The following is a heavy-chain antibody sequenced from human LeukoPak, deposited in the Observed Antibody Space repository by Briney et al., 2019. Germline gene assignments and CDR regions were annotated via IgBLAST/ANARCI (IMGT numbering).Heavy chain of an antibody. Sequence: GGSLRLSCAASGFTFSSYAMSWVRQAPGKGLEWVSAISGSGGSTYYADSVKGRFTISRDNSKNTLYLQMDSLRAEDTAVYYCAKGPYSSGWYYFDYWGQGTLVTVSS. CDR2: ISGSGGST. CDR1: GFTFSSYA. J-gene: IGHJ4*02. CDR3: AKGPYSSGWYYFDY. V-gene: IGHV3-23*01. D-gene: IGHD6-19*01.